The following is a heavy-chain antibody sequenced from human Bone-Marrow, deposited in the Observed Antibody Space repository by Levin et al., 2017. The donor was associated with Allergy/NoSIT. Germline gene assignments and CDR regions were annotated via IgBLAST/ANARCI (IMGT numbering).Heavy chain of an antibody. CDR3: AGLKITFGGVVY. Sequence: PSETLSLTCAVSGYSISSSYYWGWIRQPPGKGLEWIGSIYHSGSTYYSGSTYYSPSLKSRLTISVDTSKNQFSLKLSSVTAADTAVYYCAGLKITFGGVVYWGQGILVTVSS. J-gene: IGHJ4*02. CDR2: IYHSGSTYYSGST. CDR1: GYSISSSYY. V-gene: IGHV4-38-2*01. D-gene: IGHD3-16*01.